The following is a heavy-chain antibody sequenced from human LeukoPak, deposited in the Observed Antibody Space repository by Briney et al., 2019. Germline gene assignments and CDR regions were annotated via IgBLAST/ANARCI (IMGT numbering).Heavy chain of an antibody. J-gene: IGHJ4*02. V-gene: IGHV4-59*01. CDR3: ARISGSGYYSYYFDY. D-gene: IGHD3-22*01. CDR1: GGSINSDY. CDR2: IYYSGST. Sequence: SETLSLTCTVSGGSINSDYWSWVRQPPGKGLEWIGYIYYSGSTNYNPSLKSRVTISVDTSKNQFSLKLSSVTAADTAVYYCARISGSGYYSYYFDYWGQGTLVTVSS.